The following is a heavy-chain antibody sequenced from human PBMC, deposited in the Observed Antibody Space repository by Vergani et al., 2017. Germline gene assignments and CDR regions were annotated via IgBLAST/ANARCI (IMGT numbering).Heavy chain of an antibody. CDR1: GGSMSGYY. D-gene: IGHD3-3*01. J-gene: IGHJ6*03. CDR2: IYTSGST. V-gene: IGHV4-4*07. Sequence: QVRLQESGPGLVKPSETLSLTCSVSGGSMSGYYWSWIRQPAGKGLEWIGRIYTSGSTNYNPSLKSRVTMSVDTSKNQFSLKLSSVTAADTAVYYCARAVYGYDFWSGLANYYYYMDVWGKGTTVTVSS. CDR3: ARAVYGYDFWSGLANYYYYMDV.